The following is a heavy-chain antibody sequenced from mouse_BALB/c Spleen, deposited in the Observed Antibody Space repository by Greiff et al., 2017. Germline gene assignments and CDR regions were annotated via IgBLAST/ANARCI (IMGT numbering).Heavy chain of an antibody. CDR2: IWGDGST. Sequence: QVQLQQSGPGLVAPSQSLSITCTVSGFSLTGYGVNWVRQPPGKGLEWLGMIWGDGSTDYNSALKSRLSISKDNSKSQVFLKMNSLQTDDTARYYCARDGDYYGSSWFAYWGQGTLVTVSA. V-gene: IGHV2-6-7*01. CDR1: GFSLTGYG. J-gene: IGHJ3*01. D-gene: IGHD1-1*01. CDR3: ARDGDYYGSSWFAY.